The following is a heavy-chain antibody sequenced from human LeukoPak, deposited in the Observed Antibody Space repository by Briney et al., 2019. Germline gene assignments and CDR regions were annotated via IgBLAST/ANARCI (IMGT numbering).Heavy chain of an antibody. CDR1: GGTFSSYT. CDR2: IIPILGIA. D-gene: IGHD3-3*01. V-gene: IGHV1-69*02. CDR3: ARARGDFWSRGYFDY. J-gene: IGHJ4*02. Sequence: GASVKVSCKASGGTFSSYTISWVRQAPGQGLEWMGRIIPILGIANYAQKFQGRVTITADESTSTAYMELSSLRSKDTAVYYCARARGDFWSRGYFDYWGQGTLVTVTS.